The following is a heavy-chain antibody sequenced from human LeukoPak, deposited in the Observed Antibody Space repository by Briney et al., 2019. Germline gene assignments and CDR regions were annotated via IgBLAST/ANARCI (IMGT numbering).Heavy chain of an antibody. D-gene: IGHD6-13*01. Sequence: RPGGSLRLSCAASGFTFSSYSMNWVRQAPGKGLEWVSSISSSSSYIYYADSVKGRFTISRDNAKNSLYLQMNSLRAEDTAVYYCARGIQQLVTWFDPWGQGTLVTVSS. CDR3: ARGIQQLVTWFDP. V-gene: IGHV3-21*01. CDR1: GFTFSSYS. CDR2: ISSSSSYI. J-gene: IGHJ5*02.